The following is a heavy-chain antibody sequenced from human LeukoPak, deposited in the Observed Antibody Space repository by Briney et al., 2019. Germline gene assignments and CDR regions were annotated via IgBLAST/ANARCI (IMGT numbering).Heavy chain of an antibody. J-gene: IGHJ4*02. V-gene: IGHV3-23*01. CDR1: GFTFSSYA. CDR2: ISGSGGST. D-gene: IGHD6-19*01. CDR3: AKYGQWLVRPGNFDY. Sequence: GGSLRLSCAASGFTFSSYAMSWVRQAPGKGLEWVSAISGSGGSTYYADSVKGRFTISRDNSKNTPYLQMNSLRAEDTAVYYCAKYGQWLVRPGNFDYWGQGTLVTVSS.